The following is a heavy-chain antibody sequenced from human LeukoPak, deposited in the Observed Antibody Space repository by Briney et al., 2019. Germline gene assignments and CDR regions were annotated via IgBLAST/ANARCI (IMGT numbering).Heavy chain of an antibody. J-gene: IGHJ4*02. CDR1: GFTFSSYW. CDR2: INSDGSST. CDR3: ARGAPDYYDSSGYYYLNY. V-gene: IGHV3-74*01. Sequence: PGGSLRLSCAASGFTFSSYWMRWVRQAPGKGLVWVSRINSDGSSTSYADSVKGRFTISRDNAKNTLYLQMNSLRAEDTAVYYCARGAPDYYDSSGYYYLNYWGQGTLVTVSS. D-gene: IGHD3-22*01.